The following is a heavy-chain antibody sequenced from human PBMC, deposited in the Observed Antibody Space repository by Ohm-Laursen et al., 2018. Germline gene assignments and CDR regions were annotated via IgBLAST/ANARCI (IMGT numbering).Heavy chain of an antibody. V-gene: IGHV4-31*03. CDR1: GGSISSGGYS. J-gene: IGHJ5*02. D-gene: IGHD2-8*01. CDR2: IYYIESF. Sequence: SQTLSLTCTVSGGSISSGGYSWTWVRQSPGKTLEWLGFIYYIESFSKNPSLKSRVTLSMDTSKNQFSLKLTSVTAADTAIYFCARGTTYAEYNWFDPWGQGTLVTVSS. CDR3: ARGTTYAEYNWFDP.